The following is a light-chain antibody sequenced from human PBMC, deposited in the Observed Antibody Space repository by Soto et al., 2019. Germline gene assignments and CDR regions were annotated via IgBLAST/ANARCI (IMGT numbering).Light chain of an antibody. CDR1: QIVSDN. CDR2: GAS. Sequence: EMVMTQFPATLSASPGDRATLSCRVSQIVSDNLAWYQQKPGQAPRLLIYGASTRATGVPARFSGSGSGTEFTLTISSLQSEDFAVYYCQQYNNWPPGTFGQGTKVEIK. CDR3: QQYNNWPPGT. J-gene: IGKJ1*01. V-gene: IGKV3-15*01.